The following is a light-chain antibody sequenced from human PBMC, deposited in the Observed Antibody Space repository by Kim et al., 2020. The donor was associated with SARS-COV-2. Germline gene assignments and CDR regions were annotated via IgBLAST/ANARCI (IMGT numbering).Light chain of an antibody. J-gene: IGLJ3*02. V-gene: IGLV2-14*03. Sequence: QSVLTQPASVSGSPGQAITISCTGTSSDVGNYNYVSWYQQHPDKAPKLMIYDVNKRPSGVSNRFSGSKSGNTASLTISGLQAEDEADYYCSSYTSSTTWVFGGGTQLTVL. CDR2: DVN. CDR1: SSDVGNYNY. CDR3: SSYTSSTTWV.